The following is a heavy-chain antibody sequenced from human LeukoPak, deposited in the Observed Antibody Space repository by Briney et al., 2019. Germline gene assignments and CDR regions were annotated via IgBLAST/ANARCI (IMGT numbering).Heavy chain of an antibody. CDR2: ISSSSSYI. CDR1: GFTFSSYS. J-gene: IGHJ4*02. Sequence: PGGSLRLSCAASGFTFSSYSMNWVRQAPGKGLEWVSSISSSSSYIYYADSVKGRFTISRDNAKNSLYLQMNSLRAEDTAVYYCASPILYDSSGSTQDYWGQGTLVTVSS. D-gene: IGHD3-22*01. CDR3: ASPILYDSSGSTQDY. V-gene: IGHV3-21*01.